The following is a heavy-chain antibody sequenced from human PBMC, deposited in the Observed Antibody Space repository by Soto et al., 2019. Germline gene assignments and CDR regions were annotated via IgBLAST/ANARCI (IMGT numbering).Heavy chain of an antibody. D-gene: IGHD3-3*02. CDR1: GGSISSYY. V-gene: IGHV4-59*12. CDR2: IYHSGST. CDR3: ARDPGGVLADYYYYGMDV. Sequence: PSETLSLTCTVSGGSISSYYWSWIRQPPGKGLEWIGEIYHSGSTNYNPSLKSRVTISVDKSKNQFSLKLSSVTAADTAVYYCARDPGGVLADYYYYGMDVWGQGTTVTVSS. J-gene: IGHJ6*02.